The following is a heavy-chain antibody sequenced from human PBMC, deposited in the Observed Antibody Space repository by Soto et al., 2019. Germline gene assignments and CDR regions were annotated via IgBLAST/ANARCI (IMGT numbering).Heavy chain of an antibody. CDR1: GFTFDDYA. J-gene: IGHJ6*02. CDR3: AKEAGWYDLHYYYGMDV. D-gene: IGHD6-19*01. CDR2: ISWDGGST. V-gene: IGHV3-43D*04. Sequence: PVGSLRLSCAASGFTFDDYAMHWVRQAPGKGLEWVSLISWDGGSTYYADSVKGRFTISRDNSKNSLYLQMNSLRAEDTALYYCAKEAGWYDLHYYYGMDVWGQGTTVTVSS.